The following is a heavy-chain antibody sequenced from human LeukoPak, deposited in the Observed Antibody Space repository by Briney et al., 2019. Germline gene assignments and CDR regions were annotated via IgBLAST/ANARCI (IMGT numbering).Heavy chain of an antibody. CDR1: GYTFTGYY. CDR3: ARDGEMVVAATDNWFDP. CDR2: INPNSGGT. D-gene: IGHD2-15*01. J-gene: IGHJ5*02. Sequence: LGASVKVSCKASGYTFTGYYMHWVRQAPGQGLEWMGWINPNSGGTNYAQKFQGRVTMTRDTSISTAYMELSRLRSDDTAVYYCARDGEMVVAATDNWFDPWGQGTLVTVSS. V-gene: IGHV1-2*02.